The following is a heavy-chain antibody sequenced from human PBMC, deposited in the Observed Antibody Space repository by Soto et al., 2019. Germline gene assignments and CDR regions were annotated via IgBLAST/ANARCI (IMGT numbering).Heavy chain of an antibody. CDR1: GFTFSNYA. V-gene: IGHV3-23*01. J-gene: IGHJ5*02. CDR3: AKDGYGALLNLFDP. Sequence: EVQLLESGGGLVQPGGSLRLSCAASGFTFSNYAMTWVRQAPGKGLEWVSAISGGATYYADSVKGRFTISRDDSKNNMYLQMNSLRPEDTSVYYCAKDGYGALLNLFDPWGKGPLVPVSS. CDR2: ISGGAT. D-gene: IGHD4-17*01.